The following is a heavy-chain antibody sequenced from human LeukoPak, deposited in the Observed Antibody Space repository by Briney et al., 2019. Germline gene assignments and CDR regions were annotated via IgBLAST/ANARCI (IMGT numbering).Heavy chain of an antibody. V-gene: IGHV3-23*01. CDR1: GFTFSSYG. J-gene: IGHJ6*03. CDR2: ISGSGGST. CDR3: AKGPHYYYYMDV. Sequence: GGSLRLSCAASGFTFSSYGMSWVRQAPGKGLEWVSAISGSGGSTYYADSVKGRFTISRDNSKNTLYLQMNSLRAEDTAVYYCAKGPHYYYYMDVWGKGTTVTVSS.